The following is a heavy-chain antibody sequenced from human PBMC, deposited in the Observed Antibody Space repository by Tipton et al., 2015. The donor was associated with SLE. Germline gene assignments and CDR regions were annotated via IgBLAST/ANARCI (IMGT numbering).Heavy chain of an antibody. D-gene: IGHD6-13*01. CDR1: GFTFSSYA. CDR3: ARARQLAYFDY. J-gene: IGHJ4*02. V-gene: IGHV3-30*04. Sequence: SLRLSCAASGFTFSSYAMHWVRQAPGKGLEWVAVISYDGSNKYYADSVKGRFTISRDNSKNTLYLQMNSLRAEDTAVYYCARARQLAYFDYWGQGTLVTVSS. CDR2: ISYDGSNK.